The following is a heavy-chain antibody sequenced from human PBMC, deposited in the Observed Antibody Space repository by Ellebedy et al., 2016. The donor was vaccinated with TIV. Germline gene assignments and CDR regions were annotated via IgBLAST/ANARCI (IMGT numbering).Heavy chain of an antibody. Sequence: GGSLTLSXAASGFTFSVYAMHWVPNAPAKGLARVAILSYDGINTYYADSVKGRFTISRDNSKNTLFLQMNSLRVEDTAVYYCARDRTAGAAYDVFDIWGLGTMVTVSS. J-gene: IGHJ3*02. V-gene: IGHV3-30-3*01. D-gene: IGHD1-14*01. CDR1: GFTFSVYA. CDR2: LSYDGINT. CDR3: ARDRTAGAAYDVFDI.